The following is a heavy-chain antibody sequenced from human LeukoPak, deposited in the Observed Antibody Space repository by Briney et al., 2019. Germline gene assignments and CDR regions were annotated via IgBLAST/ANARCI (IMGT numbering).Heavy chain of an antibody. D-gene: IGHD6-13*01. Sequence: ASVKVSCKASGGTFSSYAISWVRQAPGQGLEWMGGIIPIFGTANYAQKFQGRVTITADESTSTAYMELSSLRSEDTAVYYCARRDSGYDFRSIAAAGTYYYYYMDVWGKGITVTVSS. J-gene: IGHJ6*03. CDR1: GGTFSSYA. V-gene: IGHV1-69*13. CDR3: ARRDSGYDFRSIAAAGTYYYYYMDV. CDR2: IIPIFGTA.